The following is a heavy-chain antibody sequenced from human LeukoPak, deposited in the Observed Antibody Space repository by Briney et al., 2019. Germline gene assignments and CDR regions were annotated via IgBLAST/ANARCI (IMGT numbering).Heavy chain of an antibody. J-gene: IGHJ4*02. D-gene: IGHD7-27*01. CDR1: GFSIRSFW. CDR2: MNEDGSVT. Sequence: LSGGSLRLSCTVSGFSIRSFWMSWVRQTPGKGLEWLADMNEDGSVTWYVDSVKGRFTVSRDNAKNSLFLQLSSLRVEDTAVYYCARDPAWGAIDYWGQGTLVTVSS. CDR3: ARDPAWGAIDY. V-gene: IGHV3-7*01.